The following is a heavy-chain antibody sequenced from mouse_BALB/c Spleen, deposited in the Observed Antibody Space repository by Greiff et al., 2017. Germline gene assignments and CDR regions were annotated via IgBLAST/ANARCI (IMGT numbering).Heavy chain of an antibody. CDR3: TRRVVAPPYWYFDV. Sequence: EVMLVESGGGLVQPGGSMKLSCVASGFTFSNYWMNWVRQSPEKGLEWVAEIRLKSNNYATHYAESVKGRFTISRDDSKSSVYLQMNNLRAEDTGIYYCTRRVVAPPYWYFDVWGAGTTVTVSS. CDR1: GFTFSNYW. CDR2: IRLKSNNYAT. J-gene: IGHJ1*01. V-gene: IGHV6-6*02. D-gene: IGHD1-1*01.